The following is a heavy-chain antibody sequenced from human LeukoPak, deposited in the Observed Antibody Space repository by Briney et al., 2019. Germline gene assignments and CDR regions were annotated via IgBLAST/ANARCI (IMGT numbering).Heavy chain of an antibody. J-gene: IGHJ4*02. CDR3: ARITKDIVLMVYAISHIGFDY. D-gene: IGHD2-8*01. CDR1: GYSFTSYW. Sequence: GESLQISCKGSGYSFTSYWIGWVRQMPGKGLEWMGIIYPGDSDTRYSPSFQGQVTISADKSISTAYLQWSSLKASDAAMYYCARITKDIVLMVYAISHIGFDYWGQGTLVTVSS. V-gene: IGHV5-51*01. CDR2: IYPGDSDT.